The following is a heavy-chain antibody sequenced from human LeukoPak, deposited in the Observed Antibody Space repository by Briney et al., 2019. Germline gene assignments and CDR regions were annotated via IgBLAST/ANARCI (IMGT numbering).Heavy chain of an antibody. CDR1: GGSFSGYY. V-gene: IGHV4-34*01. Sequence: SETLSLTRAVYGGSFSGYYWSWIRQPPGKGLEWIGEINHSGSTNYNPSLKSRVTISVDTSKNQFSLKLSSVTAADTAVYYCARGVRITIFGVVIENWFDPWGQGTLVTVSS. CDR3: ARGVRITIFGVVIENWFDP. J-gene: IGHJ5*02. D-gene: IGHD3-3*01. CDR2: INHSGST.